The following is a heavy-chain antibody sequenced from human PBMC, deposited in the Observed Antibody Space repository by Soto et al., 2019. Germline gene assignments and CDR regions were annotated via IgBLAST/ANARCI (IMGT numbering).Heavy chain of an antibody. J-gene: IGHJ6*02. CDR1: GFTFSTYG. CDR2: ISYDGTNK. D-gene: IGHD4-17*01. V-gene: IGHV3-30*18. Sequence: QVQLVESGGGEVQPGRSLTISCAASGFTFSTYGMHWVRQTPGKGLEWVAVISYDGTNKFYSDSVKGRFTISRDNFKNTLTLQMNSLRADDTAVYSCAKDLQSYGDYDYYVYGMDVWGLGTRVTVSS. CDR3: AKDLQSYGDYDYYVYGMDV.